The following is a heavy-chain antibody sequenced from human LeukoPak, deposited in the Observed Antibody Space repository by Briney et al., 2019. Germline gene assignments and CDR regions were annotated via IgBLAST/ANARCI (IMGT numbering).Heavy chain of an antibody. CDR3: ARDGVYYYDSSGYPNWFDP. J-gene: IGHJ5*02. V-gene: IGHV1-2*02. Sequence: GASVKVSCKASGYTFTDYYMHWVRQAPGQGLEWMGWINPSSGGTNYAQKFQGRVTVTRDTSISTAYMDLSRLRSDDTAVYYCARDGVYYYDSSGYPNWFDPWGQGTLVTVSS. CDR1: GYTFTDYY. CDR2: INPSSGGT. D-gene: IGHD3-22*01.